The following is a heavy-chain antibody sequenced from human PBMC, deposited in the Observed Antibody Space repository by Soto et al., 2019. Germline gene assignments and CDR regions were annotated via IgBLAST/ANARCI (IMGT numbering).Heavy chain of an antibody. Sequence: GGSLRLSCAASGFTFNNYAMSWVRQAPGKGLEWVSAISGNGSNKYYADSVKGRFTISRDNSKNTLYLQMNSLTAADTAVYYCARLDGYYHYMDVWGKGTTVTVSS. D-gene: IGHD6-13*01. V-gene: IGHV3-23*01. CDR3: ARLDGYYHYMDV. CDR2: ISGNGSNK. J-gene: IGHJ6*03. CDR1: GFTFNNYA.